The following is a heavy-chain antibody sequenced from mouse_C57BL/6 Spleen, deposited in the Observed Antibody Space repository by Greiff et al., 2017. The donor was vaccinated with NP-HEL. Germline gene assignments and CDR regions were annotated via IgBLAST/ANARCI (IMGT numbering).Heavy chain of an antibody. CDR3: ARGLLRYGENWYFDV. D-gene: IGHD1-1*01. J-gene: IGHJ1*03. CDR2: IYPSDSET. CDR1: GYTFTSYW. V-gene: IGHV1-61*01. Sequence: VQLQQPGAELVRPGSSVKLSCKASGYTFTSYWMDWVKQRPGQGLEWIGNIYPSDSETHYNQKFKDKATLTVDKSSSTAYMQLSSLTSEDSAVYYCARGLLRYGENWYFDVWGTGTTVTVSS.